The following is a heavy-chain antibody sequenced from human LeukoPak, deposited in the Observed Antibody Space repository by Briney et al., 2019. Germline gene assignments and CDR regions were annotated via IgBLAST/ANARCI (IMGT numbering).Heavy chain of an antibody. J-gene: IGHJ3*02. D-gene: IGHD2-2*02. Sequence: IPSETLSLTCAVYGGSFSGYYWSWIRQPPGKGLEWIGEINHSGSTNYNPSLKSRVTISVDTSKNQFSLKLSSVTAADTAVYHCARAGYQLLYRTGAFDIWGQGTMVTVSS. CDR1: GGSFSGYY. V-gene: IGHV4-34*01. CDR2: INHSGST. CDR3: ARAGYQLLYRTGAFDI.